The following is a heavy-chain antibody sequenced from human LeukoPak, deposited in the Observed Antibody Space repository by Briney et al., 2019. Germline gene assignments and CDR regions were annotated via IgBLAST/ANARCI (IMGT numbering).Heavy chain of an antibody. Sequence: ASVKVSRKASGYTFTSYSMHWVRQAPGQGLEWMGIINPSGGSTYYAQKFQGRVTMTRDTSTSTVYMELSSLRSEDTAVYYCARQSEYSSSPGTSDYWGQGTLVTVSS. J-gene: IGHJ4*02. D-gene: IGHD6-6*01. V-gene: IGHV1-46*01. CDR2: INPSGGST. CDR3: ARQSEYSSSPGTSDY. CDR1: GYTFTSYS.